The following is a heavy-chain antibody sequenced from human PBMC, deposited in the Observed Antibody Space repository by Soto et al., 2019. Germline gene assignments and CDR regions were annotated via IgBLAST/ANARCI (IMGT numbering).Heavy chain of an antibody. CDR1: GFTFSNAW. Sequence: GGSLRLSCAASGFTFSNAWMNWVRQAPGKGLEWVGRIKSKTDGGTTDYAAPVKGRFTISRDDSKNTLYLQMNSLKTEDTAVYYCTTDAPEPIYCSGGSCYLNDAFDIWGQGTMVTVSS. CDR3: TTDAPEPIYCSGGSCYLNDAFDI. CDR2: IKSKTDGGTT. V-gene: IGHV3-15*07. J-gene: IGHJ3*02. D-gene: IGHD2-15*01.